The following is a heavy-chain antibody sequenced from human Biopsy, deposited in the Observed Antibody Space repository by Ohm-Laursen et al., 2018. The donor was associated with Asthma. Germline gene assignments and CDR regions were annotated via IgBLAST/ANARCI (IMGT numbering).Heavy chain of an antibody. D-gene: IGHD6-19*01. CDR3: AREGVAGTHIED. V-gene: IGHV3-30-3*01. CDR2: ISYDGTNT. Sequence: SLRLSCAASGFMFSDYVFHWVRQAPGKGLEWVAIISYDGTNTYYADSVKGRFTISRDNSKSTLYLQMNGLKAEDTAVYYCAREGVAGTHIEDWGQGTLVTVSS. J-gene: IGHJ4*02. CDR1: GFMFSDYV.